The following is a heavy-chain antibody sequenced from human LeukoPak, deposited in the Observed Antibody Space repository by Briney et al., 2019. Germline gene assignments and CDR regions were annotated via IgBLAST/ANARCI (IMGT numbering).Heavy chain of an antibody. CDR3: ARDFVTMTSPPRYGMDV. J-gene: IGHJ6*02. CDR1: GFTFSSYG. D-gene: IGHD3-22*01. Sequence: GRSLRLSCAASGFTFSSYGMHWVRQAPGKGLEWVAVIWYDGSNKYYADSVKGRFTISRDNSKNTLYLQMNSLRAEDTAVYYCARDFVTMTSPPRYGMDVWGQGTTVTVSS. V-gene: IGHV3-33*01. CDR2: IWYDGSNK.